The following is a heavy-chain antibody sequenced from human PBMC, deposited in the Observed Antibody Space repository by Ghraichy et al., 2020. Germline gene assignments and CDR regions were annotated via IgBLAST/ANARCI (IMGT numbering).Heavy chain of an antibody. V-gene: IGHV3-7*01. CDR2: IKADGSDK. Sequence: GGSLRLSCAASGFTFSGLWMTWVRQSPGKGLEWVANIKADGSDKYYVDSVKGRFTVSRDNARNSLFLQMNSLRAEDTAVYYCARGGSRSSYYWHDWGQGTLVTVSS. D-gene: IGHD2-15*01. CDR3: ARGGSRSSYYWHD. J-gene: IGHJ4*02. CDR1: GFTFSGLW.